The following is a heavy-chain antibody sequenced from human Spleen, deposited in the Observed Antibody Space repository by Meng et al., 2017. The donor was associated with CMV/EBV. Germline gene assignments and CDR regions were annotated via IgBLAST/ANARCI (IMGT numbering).Heavy chain of an antibody. V-gene: IGHV4-34*01. CDR3: AKAQYNSGFYGCWFDP. Sequence: GSLRLSCAVYGGSFSGYYWSWIRQPPGKGLEWIGEINHSGSTNYNPSLKSRVTISVDTSKNQFSLKLSSVTAADTAVYYCAKAQYNSGFYGCWFDPWGQGTLVTVSS. D-gene: IGHD6-19*01. J-gene: IGHJ5*02. CDR2: INHSGST. CDR1: GGSFSGYY.